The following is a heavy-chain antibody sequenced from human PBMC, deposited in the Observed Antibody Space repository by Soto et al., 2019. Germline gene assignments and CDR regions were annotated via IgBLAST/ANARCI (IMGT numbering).Heavy chain of an antibody. J-gene: IGHJ4*02. D-gene: IGHD3-10*01. CDR2: ISAGGNTK. V-gene: IGHV3-30*18. Sequence: QVQLVESGGGVVQPGTSLRLACAASGFTLSNIGMQWVRQAPGKGLEWVAVISAGGNTKYYADSVKGRFTISRDNSKKPPFLQKNKPRTGENAGEFLAEGEWGERYAAYFDLWGQGTLVTVSA. CDR1: GFTLSNIG. CDR3: AEGEWGERYAAYFDL.